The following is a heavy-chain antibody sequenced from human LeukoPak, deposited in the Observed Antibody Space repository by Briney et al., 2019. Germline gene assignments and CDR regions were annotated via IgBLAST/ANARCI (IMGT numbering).Heavy chain of an antibody. CDR1: GFTFSSYG. CDR2: ISYDGSNK. J-gene: IGHJ4*02. Sequence: PGGSLRLSCAASGFTFSSYGMHWVRQAPGKGLEWVAVISYDGSNKYYADSVKGRFTISRDNSKNTLYLQMSSLKTEDTAVYYCTRGEAVAGTRSALGGYWGQGTLVTVSS. D-gene: IGHD6-19*01. V-gene: IGHV3-30*03. CDR3: TRGEAVAGTRSALGGY.